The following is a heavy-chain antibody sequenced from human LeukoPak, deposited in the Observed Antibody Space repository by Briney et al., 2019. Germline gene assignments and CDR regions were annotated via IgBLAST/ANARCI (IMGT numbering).Heavy chain of an antibody. Sequence: GGSLRLSCAASGFTFSSYGMYWVRQAPGKGLEWVAVIWYDGSNKYYADSVKGRFTISRDNSKNTLYLQMNSLRAEDTAVYYCARGRAAAGWFGYWGQGTLVTVSS. J-gene: IGHJ4*02. V-gene: IGHV3-33*08. CDR1: GFTFSSYG. CDR2: IWYDGSNK. CDR3: ARGRAAAGWFGY. D-gene: IGHD6-13*01.